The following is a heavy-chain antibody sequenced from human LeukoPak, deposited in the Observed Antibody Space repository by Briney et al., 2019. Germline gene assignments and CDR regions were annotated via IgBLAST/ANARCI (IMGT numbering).Heavy chain of an antibody. D-gene: IGHD1-26*01. V-gene: IGHV1-2*02. CDR3: AREAMVGDTRAPFDI. CDR1: GYTFTGYY. Sequence: GASVKVSCKASGYTFTGYYMHWVRQAPGQGLEWMGWINPNSGGTNYAQKFQGRVTMTRDTSTSTVYMELSSLRSEDTAVYYCAREAMVGDTRAPFDIWGQGTMVTVSS. J-gene: IGHJ3*02. CDR2: INPNSGGT.